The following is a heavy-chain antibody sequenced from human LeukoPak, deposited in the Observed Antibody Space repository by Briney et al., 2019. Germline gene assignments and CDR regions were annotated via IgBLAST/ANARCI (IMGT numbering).Heavy chain of an antibody. CDR2: ISSSSSYI. CDR3: ARDRLFGVVIMSYYFDY. V-gene: IGHV3-21*01. D-gene: IGHD3-3*01. Sequence: NPGGSLRLSCAASGFTFSSYSMNWVRQAPGKGLEWVSSISSSSSYIYYADSVKGRFTISRDNSKNTLYLQMNSLRAEDTAVYYCARDRLFGVVIMSYYFDYWGQGTLVTVSS. J-gene: IGHJ4*02. CDR1: GFTFSSYS.